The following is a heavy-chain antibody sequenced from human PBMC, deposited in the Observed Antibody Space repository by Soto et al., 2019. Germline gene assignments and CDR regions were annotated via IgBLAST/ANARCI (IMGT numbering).Heavy chain of an antibody. D-gene: IGHD2-21*02. CDR2: IYWDDDK. J-gene: IGHJ6*02. V-gene: IGHV2-5*02. CDR1: GFSLSTSGVG. CDR3: AHSRCGGDCLQSYSSHYYYGMDV. Sequence: QITLKESGPTLVRPTQTLTLTCTFSGFSLSTSGVGVGWIRQPPGKALEWLALIYWDDDKRYSPSLKSRLTITTDTSKHQVVLTMTNMDPVDTATYYCAHSRCGGDCLQSYSSHYYYGMDVWGQGTTVTVSS.